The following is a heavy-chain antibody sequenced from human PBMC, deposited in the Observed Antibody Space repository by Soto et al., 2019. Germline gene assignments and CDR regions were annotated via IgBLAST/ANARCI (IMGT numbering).Heavy chain of an antibody. Sequence: SETLSLTCTVSGGSISSSSYYWGWIRQPPGKGLEWIGSIYYSGSTYYNPSLKSRVTISVDTSKNQFSLKLSSVTAADTAVYYCARQVGVRGVIIGYYYYGMDVWGQGTTVTVSS. CDR3: ARQVGVRGVIIGYYYYGMDV. V-gene: IGHV4-39*01. CDR1: GGSISSSSYY. D-gene: IGHD3-10*01. CDR2: IYYSGST. J-gene: IGHJ6*02.